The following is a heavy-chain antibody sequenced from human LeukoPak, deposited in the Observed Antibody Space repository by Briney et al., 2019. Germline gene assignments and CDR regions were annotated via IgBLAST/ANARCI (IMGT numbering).Heavy chain of an antibody. V-gene: IGHV3-30*18. CDR2: ISYDGSNK. CDR1: GFTFSSYG. CDR3: AKAPGAHYDILTGYYY. Sequence: PGGSLRLSCAASGFTFSSYGMHWVRQAPGKGLEWVAVISYDGSNKYYADSVKGRFTISRDNSKNTLYLQMNSLRAEDTAVYYCAKAPGAHYDILTGYYYWGQGTLATVSS. J-gene: IGHJ4*02. D-gene: IGHD3-9*01.